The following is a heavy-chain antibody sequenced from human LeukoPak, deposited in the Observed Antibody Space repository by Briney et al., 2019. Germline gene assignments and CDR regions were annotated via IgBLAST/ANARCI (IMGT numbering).Heavy chain of an antibody. CDR2: INPSGGDT. CDR1: GYTFTSYY. Sequence: ASVKVSCKASGYTFTSYYMHWVRQAPGQGLEWMGIINPSGGDTSYAQKFQGRLTMTRDTSTNTVYMELTSLRSEDAAVYYCAREVMDNLRFDYWGQGTLVTVSS. V-gene: IGHV1-46*01. CDR3: AREVMDNLRFDY. D-gene: IGHD1-14*01. J-gene: IGHJ4*02.